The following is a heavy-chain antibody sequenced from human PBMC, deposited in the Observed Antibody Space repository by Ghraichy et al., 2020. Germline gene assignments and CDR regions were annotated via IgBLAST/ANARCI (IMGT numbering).Heavy chain of an antibody. CDR2: INRDGSEK. Sequence: GGSLRLSCAAPGFTLSSYWMNWVRQAPGKGLEWVANINRDGSEKYYVDSVKGRFTISRGSAQSSLYLQMSSLRAEDTAIYYCARGSSSWYNHYYGMDVWGQGTTVTVSS. J-gene: IGHJ6*02. CDR1: GFTLSSYW. CDR3: ARGSSSWYNHYYGMDV. D-gene: IGHD6-13*01. V-gene: IGHV3-7*03.